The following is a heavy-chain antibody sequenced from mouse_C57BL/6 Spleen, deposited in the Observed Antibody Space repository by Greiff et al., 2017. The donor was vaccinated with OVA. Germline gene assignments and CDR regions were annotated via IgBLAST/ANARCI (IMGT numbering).Heavy chain of an antibody. D-gene: IGHD3-2*02. Sequence: VQLQQSGAELARPGASVKLSCKASGYTFTSYGISWVKQRTGQGLEWIGEIYPRSGNTYYNEKFKGKATLTADKSSSTAYMELRSLTSEDSAVYFCARKEKGTAQATYYFDYWGQGTTLTVSS. V-gene: IGHV1-81*01. CDR3: ARKEKGTAQATYYFDY. CDR1: GYTFTSYG. J-gene: IGHJ2*01. CDR2: IYPRSGNT.